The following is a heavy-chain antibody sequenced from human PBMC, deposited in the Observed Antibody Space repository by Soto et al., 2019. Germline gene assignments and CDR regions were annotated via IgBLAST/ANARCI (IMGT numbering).Heavy chain of an antibody. CDR3: VKDRGPTSYFDY. Sequence: QVQLVESGGGVVQPGRSLRLSCAASGFTFSSYGMHWVRQAPGKGLEWVAVISYDGSNKYYADSVKGRFTISRDNSKNTLYLQMNSLRAEDTAVYYCVKDRGPTSYFDYWGQGTLVTVSS. J-gene: IGHJ4*02. CDR1: GFTFSSYG. D-gene: IGHD3-10*01. V-gene: IGHV3-30*18. CDR2: ISYDGSNK.